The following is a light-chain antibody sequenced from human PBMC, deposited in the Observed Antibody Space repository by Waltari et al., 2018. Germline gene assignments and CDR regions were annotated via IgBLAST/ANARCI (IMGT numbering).Light chain of an antibody. CDR1: KLGNKY. Sequence: YELTQPPSVSASPGQTAIITCSGDKLGNKYTFWYQQRPGQSPVLLIYQDNRRPSGSPERFSGSNSGNTATLTSTETQAVDEADYFCQTWDTTIDVAFGGGTRLTVL. V-gene: IGLV3-1*01. J-gene: IGLJ2*01. CDR2: QDN. CDR3: QTWDTTIDVA.